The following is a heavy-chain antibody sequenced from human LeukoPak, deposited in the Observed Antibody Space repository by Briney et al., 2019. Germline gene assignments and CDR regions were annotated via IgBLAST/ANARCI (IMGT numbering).Heavy chain of an antibody. J-gene: IGHJ4*02. CDR3: AKRDSSSWYYFDY. CDR1: GGTFSSYA. V-gene: IGHV3-23*01. Sequence: ASVKVSCKASGGTFSSYAMSWVRQAPGKGLEWVSAISGSGGSTYYADSVKGRFTISRDNSKNTLYLQMNSLRAEDTAVYYCAKRDSSSWYYFDYWGQGTLVTVSS. D-gene: IGHD6-13*01. CDR2: ISGSGGST.